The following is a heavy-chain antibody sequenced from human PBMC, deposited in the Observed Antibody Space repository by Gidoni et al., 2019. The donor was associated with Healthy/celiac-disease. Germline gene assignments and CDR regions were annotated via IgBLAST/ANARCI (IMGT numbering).Heavy chain of an antibody. CDR2: IYTSGST. CDR1: GGSISSYY. J-gene: IGHJ5*02. CDR3: ARGVVVVVAATMYNWFDP. D-gene: IGHD2-15*01. Sequence: QVQLQESGPGLVKPSETLSLTCTVSGGSISSYYWSWIRQPAGKGLEWIGRIYTSGSTNYNPSLKSRVTMSVDTSKNQFSLKLSSVTAADTAVYYCARGVVVVVAATMYNWFDPWGQGTLVTVSS. V-gene: IGHV4-4*07.